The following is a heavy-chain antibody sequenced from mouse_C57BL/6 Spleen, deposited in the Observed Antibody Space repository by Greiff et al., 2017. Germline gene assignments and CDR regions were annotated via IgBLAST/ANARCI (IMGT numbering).Heavy chain of an antibody. Sequence: QVQLQQSGAELVKPGASVKISCKASGYAFSSYWMNWVKQRPGKGLEWIGQIYPGDGDTNYNGKFKGKATLTADKSSSTAYMQLSSLTSEDSAVYFCARSEAYYYGSSYWYFDVWGTGTTVTVSS. D-gene: IGHD1-1*01. V-gene: IGHV1-80*01. J-gene: IGHJ1*03. CDR1: GYAFSSYW. CDR3: ARSEAYYYGSSYWYFDV. CDR2: IYPGDGDT.